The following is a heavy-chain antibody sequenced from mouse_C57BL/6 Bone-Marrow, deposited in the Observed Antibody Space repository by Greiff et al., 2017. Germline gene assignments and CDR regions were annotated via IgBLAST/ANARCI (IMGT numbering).Heavy chain of an antibody. J-gene: IGHJ2*01. CDR3: TTPFYYYGSRGYFDY. Sequence: VQLQQSGAELVRPGASVKLSCTASGFNIKDDYMHWVKQRPEQGLEWIGWIDPENGDTEYASKFQGKATITADTSSNTAYLQLSSLTSEDTAVYYCTTPFYYYGSRGYFDYWGQGTTLTVSS. D-gene: IGHD1-1*01. CDR1: GFNIKDDY. V-gene: IGHV14-4*01. CDR2: IDPENGDT.